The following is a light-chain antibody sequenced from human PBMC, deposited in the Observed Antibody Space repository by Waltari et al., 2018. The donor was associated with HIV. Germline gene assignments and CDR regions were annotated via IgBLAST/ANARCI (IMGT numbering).Light chain of an antibody. V-gene: IGLV2-11*01. CDR2: DLT. J-gene: IGLJ2*01. CDR1: SSDVGGYNY. CDR3: CSFAGSYTWL. Sequence: QSALTQPRSVSGSPGQSVTISCTGTSSDVGGYNYASWYQQLPGKAPKLMIYDLTERPSGVPDRFSGSKSGNTASLTISGLQAEDEADYYCCSFAGSYTWLFGGGTKLTVL.